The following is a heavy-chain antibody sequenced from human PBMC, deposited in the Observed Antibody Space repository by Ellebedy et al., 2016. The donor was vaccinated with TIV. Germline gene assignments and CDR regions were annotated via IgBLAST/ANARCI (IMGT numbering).Heavy chain of an antibody. CDR3: ARVDYGDSYFDY. CDR1: GFTVSSNY. Sequence: GESLKISCAASGFTVSSNYMSWVRQAPGKGLEWVSVIYSGGSTYYADSVKGRFTISRDNPKNTLYLQMNSLRAEDTAVYYCARVDYGDSYFDYWGQGTLVTVSS. J-gene: IGHJ4*02. CDR2: IYSGGST. V-gene: IGHV3-66*01. D-gene: IGHD4-17*01.